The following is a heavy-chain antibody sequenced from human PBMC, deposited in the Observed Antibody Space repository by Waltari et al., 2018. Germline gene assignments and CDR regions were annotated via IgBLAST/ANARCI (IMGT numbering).Heavy chain of an antibody. D-gene: IGHD3-9*01. Sequence: QVQLQESGPGLVKPSETLSLTCSVSGAYFESSSHYWGWVHHPPGKGLEWIGSIYYSGSTYYNPSLKSRVNMSVDTANYQFSLKVTSVTAADTAIYYCARTAYDHLTGYPTLDHWGQGILVTVSS. CDR3: ARTAYDHLTGYPTLDH. V-gene: IGHV4-39*07. CDR1: GAYFESSSHY. J-gene: IGHJ4*02. CDR2: IYYSGST.